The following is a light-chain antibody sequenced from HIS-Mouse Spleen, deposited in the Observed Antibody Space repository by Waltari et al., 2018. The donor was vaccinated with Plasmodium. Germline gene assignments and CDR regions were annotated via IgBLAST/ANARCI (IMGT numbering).Light chain of an antibody. CDR2: EDS. J-gene: IGLJ3*02. V-gene: IGLV3-10*01. Sequence: SYELTQPPSVSVSPGPTARLTCSGDALPKKYAYWYQQKSGQAPVLVIYEDSKRPSGIPERFSGSSSGTMATLTISGAQVEDEADYYCYSTDSSGNHRVFGGGTKLTVL. CDR1: ALPKKY. CDR3: YSTDSSGNHRV.